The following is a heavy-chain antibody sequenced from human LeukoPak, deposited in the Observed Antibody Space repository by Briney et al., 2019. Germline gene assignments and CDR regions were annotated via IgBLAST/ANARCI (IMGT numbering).Heavy chain of an antibody. J-gene: IGHJ4*02. CDR1: GFTFSSYW. CDR2: IKQDGSEK. Sequence: GGSLRLSCAASGFTFSSYWLSWVRQAPGKGLEWVANIKQDGSEKYYVDSVKGRFTISRDNAKNSLYLQMNSLRAEDTAVYYCARGGAWYYYDSSGYYPKYFDYWGQGTLVTVSS. D-gene: IGHD3-22*01. CDR3: ARGGAWYYYDSSGYYPKYFDY. V-gene: IGHV3-7*03.